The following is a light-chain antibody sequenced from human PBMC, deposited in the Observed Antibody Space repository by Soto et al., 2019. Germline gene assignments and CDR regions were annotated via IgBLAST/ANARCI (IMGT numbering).Light chain of an antibody. J-gene: IGKJ2*01. CDR2: GAS. V-gene: IGKV3-15*01. Sequence: EIVMTQSPATLSVSPGERATLSCRASQSVSSNLAWYQQKPGQAPRLLIYGASTRATGIPARFSGSGSGTEFTLTISSLQPEDFAAYYCKQYNNWPSTFGQGTQLEIK. CDR1: QSVSSN. CDR3: KQYNNWPST.